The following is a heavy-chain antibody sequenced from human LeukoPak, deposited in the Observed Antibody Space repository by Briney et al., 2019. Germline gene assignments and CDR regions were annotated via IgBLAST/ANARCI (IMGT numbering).Heavy chain of an antibody. CDR3: ATDRVHIRQTGYYFDY. V-gene: IGHV1-24*01. D-gene: IGHD3-9*01. Sequence: ASVKVSCKVSIYTLTELSMHWVRQAPGKGLEWMGGFDPEDGETIYAQKFQGRVTMTEDTSTDTAYMELSSLRSEDTAVYYCATDRVHIRQTGYYFDYWGQGTLVTVSS. CDR2: FDPEDGET. J-gene: IGHJ4*02. CDR1: IYTLTELS.